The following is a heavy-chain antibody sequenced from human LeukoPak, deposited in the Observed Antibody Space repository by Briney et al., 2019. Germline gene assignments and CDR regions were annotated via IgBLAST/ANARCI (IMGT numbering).Heavy chain of an antibody. CDR3: ARLQAAVLTAPNNWFDP. CDR1: GGTFRSYA. Sequence: SVKVSCKASGGTFRSYAINWVRQAPGQGLEWMGGIIPMFGTANHAQKFQGRVTITADESASTAYMELSSLRSEDTAVYYCARLQAAVLTAPNNWFDPWGQGTLVTVSS. CDR2: IIPMFGTA. D-gene: IGHD2-21*02. V-gene: IGHV1-69*13. J-gene: IGHJ5*02.